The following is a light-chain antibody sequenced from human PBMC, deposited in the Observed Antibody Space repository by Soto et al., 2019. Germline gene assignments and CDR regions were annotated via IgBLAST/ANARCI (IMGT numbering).Light chain of an antibody. CDR3: CSYAGSSSPYV. CDR1: SNDVGTYDF. Sequence: QSVLTQPAPVSGSPGQSITIFCAGTSNDVGTYDFVSWYQQPPGKAPKLMIYEVSKRPSGVSNRFSGSKSGDTASLTISGLQAEDEADYYCCSYAGSSSPYVFGTGTKVTVL. V-gene: IGLV2-23*02. J-gene: IGLJ1*01. CDR2: EVS.